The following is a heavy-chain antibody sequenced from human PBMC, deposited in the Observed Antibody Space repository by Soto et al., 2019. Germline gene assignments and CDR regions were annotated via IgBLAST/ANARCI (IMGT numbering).Heavy chain of an antibody. CDR1: GVTFSSHG. CDR3: VKDEPVCAY. CDR2: ISSDGSKE. J-gene: IGHJ4*02. V-gene: IGHV3-30*18. Sequence: QVPLVESGGGVVQPGRSLRLSCAASGVTFSSHGMHWARQAPGKGLEWVALISSDGSKEYYADAVKGRFTTSRDNSKTTLYLQMNSLRAEDTAMYYCVKDEPVCAYWGQGTLVTVSS. D-gene: IGHD3-16*01.